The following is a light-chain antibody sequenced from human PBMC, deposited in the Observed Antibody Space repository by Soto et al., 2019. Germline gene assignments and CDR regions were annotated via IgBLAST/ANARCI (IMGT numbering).Light chain of an antibody. CDR1: QSVSNNY. V-gene: IGKV3-20*01. CDR2: GAS. CDR3: QQYGGSPYT. J-gene: IGKJ2*01. Sequence: EIVLTQSPDTLSLSPGERATLSCRASQSVSNNYLAWYQQKPGQAPRLLIYGASSRPGGIPDKFSGSGSGTDFTLTINRLEPEDFAMYYCQQYGGSPYTFAQGTKVEI.